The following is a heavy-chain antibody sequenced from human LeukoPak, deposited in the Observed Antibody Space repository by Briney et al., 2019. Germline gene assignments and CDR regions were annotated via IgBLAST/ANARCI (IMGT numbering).Heavy chain of an antibody. D-gene: IGHD2-21*02. J-gene: IGHJ2*01. CDR2: IYSSGST. CDR1: AGSISRGYDY. Sequence: SQTMSLVWPVTAGSISRGYDYWSWIRHPAGKELEWAGHIYSSGSTNYNPPLKSRITISVDTSKNQFSLILNSVTAADTVVYYCARGQCGGNCAFALYFDLWGRGTLVTVSS. V-gene: IGHV4-61*09. CDR3: ARGQCGGNCAFALYFDL.